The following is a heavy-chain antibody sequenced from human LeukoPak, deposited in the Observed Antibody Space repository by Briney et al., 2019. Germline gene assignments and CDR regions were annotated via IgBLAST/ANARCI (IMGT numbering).Heavy chain of an antibody. D-gene: IGHD6-19*01. CDR1: GGSISSYY. CDR2: IYYSGST. V-gene: IGHV4-59*01. CDR3: ARTIAVAGDPTYYFDY. Sequence: SETLSLTCTVSGGSISSYYWSWIRQPPGKGLECVGYIYYSGSTNYNPSLKSRVTISVDTSKNQFSLKLSSVTAADTAVYYCARTIAVAGDPTYYFDYWGQGTLVTVSS. J-gene: IGHJ4*02.